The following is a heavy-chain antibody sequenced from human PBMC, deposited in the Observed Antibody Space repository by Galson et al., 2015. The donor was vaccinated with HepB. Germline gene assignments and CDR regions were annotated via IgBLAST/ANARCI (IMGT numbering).Heavy chain of an antibody. CDR1: GGSFSGYY. Sequence: QVQLQESGPGLIKPSETLSLTCAVYGGSFSGYYWSWIRQPPGKGLEWIGEINHSGSTNYNPSLKSRVTISVDTSKNQFSLKLSSVTAADTAVYYCARNGCGDSCYSRAGYWFDPWGQGTLVTVSS. CDR2: INHSGST. V-gene: IGHV4-34*01. CDR3: ARNGCGDSCYSRAGYWFDP. D-gene: IGHD2-15*01. J-gene: IGHJ5*02.